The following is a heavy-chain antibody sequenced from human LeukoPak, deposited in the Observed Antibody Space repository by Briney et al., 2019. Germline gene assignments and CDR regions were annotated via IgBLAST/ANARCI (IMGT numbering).Heavy chain of an antibody. J-gene: IGHJ3*02. CDR2: ISDSGGKT. CDR1: GFTFSGFV. D-gene: IGHD6-13*01. Sequence: GGSLRLSCAASGFTFSGFVMSWVRQVPGKGLEWVSGISDSGGKTYYADSVKGRFTISRDNSKNTLYLQMNSLRVDDTAVYFCGKVDGSSSWTRTRGAFDIWGQGTMVIVS. CDR3: GKVDGSSSWTRTRGAFDI. V-gene: IGHV3-23*01.